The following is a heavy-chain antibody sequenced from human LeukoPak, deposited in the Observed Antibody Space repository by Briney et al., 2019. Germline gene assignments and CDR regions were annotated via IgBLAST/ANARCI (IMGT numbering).Heavy chain of an antibody. J-gene: IGHJ4*02. CDR3: AREDCSSTSCYRGYDY. Sequence: PSETLSLTCTVSGGSVSSGSCYWSWIRQPPGKGLEWIGEINHSGSTNYNPSLKSRVTISVDTSKNQFSLKLSSVTAADTAVYYCAREDCSSTSCYRGYDYWGQGTLVTVSS. D-gene: IGHD2-2*01. CDR2: INHSGST. V-gene: IGHV4-39*07. CDR1: GGSVSSGSCY.